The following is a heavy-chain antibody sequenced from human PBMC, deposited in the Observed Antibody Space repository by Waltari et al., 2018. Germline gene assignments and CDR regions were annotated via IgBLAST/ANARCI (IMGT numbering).Heavy chain of an antibody. Sequence: EVQLVESGGGVVQPGGSLRLYCAASGVTVSSYGMSWVRQAPGKGLEWGANIKQDGSEKYYVDSVKGRFTISRDNAKNSLYLQMNSLRAEDTAVYYCARALDWFDPWGQGTLVTVSS. CDR1: GVTVSSYG. CDR2: IKQDGSEK. CDR3: ARALDWFDP. V-gene: IGHV3-7*01. J-gene: IGHJ5*02.